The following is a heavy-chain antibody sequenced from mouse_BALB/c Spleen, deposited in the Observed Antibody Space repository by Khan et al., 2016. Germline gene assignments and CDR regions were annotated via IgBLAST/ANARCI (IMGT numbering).Heavy chain of an antibody. J-gene: IGHJ3*01. V-gene: IGHV14-3*02. Sequence: VQLQQPGAELVKPGASVKLSCTASGFNIKDTYIHWVKQRPEQGLEWIGRIDPANGNTKYDPKFQGKATLTADTSSNTAYLQLSSRTSEDTAVYYCSRSPDGYWFAYWGQGTLVTVSA. D-gene: IGHD2-3*01. CDR3: SRSPDGYWFAY. CDR1: GFNIKDTY. CDR2: IDPANGNT.